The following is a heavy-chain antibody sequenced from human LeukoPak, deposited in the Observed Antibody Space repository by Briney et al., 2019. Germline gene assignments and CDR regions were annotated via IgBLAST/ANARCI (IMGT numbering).Heavy chain of an antibody. CDR3: ARGRPDPQNSDYWDY. CDR2: IHYTGRT. D-gene: IGHD3-22*01. CDR1: RGSISTYY. Sequence: PSETLSLTCTISRGSISTYYWSWIRQTPGTTLEWIGNIHYTGRTRYNPSLESRVTMSLDTPKNDFSLRLTSMTAADSAVYYCARGRPDPQNSDYWDYWGQGILVTVSS. J-gene: IGHJ4*02. V-gene: IGHV4-59*13.